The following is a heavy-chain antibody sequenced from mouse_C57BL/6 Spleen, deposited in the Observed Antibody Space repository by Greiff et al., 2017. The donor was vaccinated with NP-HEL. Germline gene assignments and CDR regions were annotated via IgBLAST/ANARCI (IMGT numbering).Heavy chain of an antibody. CDR1: GYAFSSSW. D-gene: IGHD1-1*01. J-gene: IGHJ1*03. V-gene: IGHV1-82*01. CDR2: IYPGDGDT. CDR3: AVFTTVGSGLYFDV. Sequence: VQLQQSGPELVKPGASVKISCKASGYAFSSSWMNWVKQRPGKGLEWIGRIYPGDGDTNYNGKFKGKATLTADKSSSTAYMQLSSLTSEDSAVYFCAVFTTVGSGLYFDVWGTGTTVTVSS.